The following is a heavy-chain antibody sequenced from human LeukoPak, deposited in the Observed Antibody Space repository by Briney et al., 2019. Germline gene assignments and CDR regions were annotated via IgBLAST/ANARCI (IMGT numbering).Heavy chain of an antibody. CDR1: GFTFSSYG. V-gene: IGHV3-48*01. Sequence: PGGSLRLSCAASGFTFSSYGMNWVRQAPGKGLEWVSYISSTSSTIYYADSVKGRFTISRDNAKNSLYLQMNSLRAEDTAVYYCAPPVPPFTMVRGLTDYWGQGTLVTVPS. CDR3: APPVPPFTMVRGLTDY. CDR2: ISSTSSTI. J-gene: IGHJ4*02. D-gene: IGHD3-10*01.